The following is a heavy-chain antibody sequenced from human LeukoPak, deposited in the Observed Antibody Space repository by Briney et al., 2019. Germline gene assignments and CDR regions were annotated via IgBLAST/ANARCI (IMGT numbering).Heavy chain of an antibody. CDR2: IYTSGST. Sequence: PSETLSLTCTVSGGSVSSYSWSWIRQPAGKGLEWIGRIYTSGSTNYNPSLKSRVTMSVDTSKNQFSLKLSSVTAADTAVYYCARAWAKGVVSARNYFDYWGQGALVTVSS. J-gene: IGHJ4*02. V-gene: IGHV4-4*07. D-gene: IGHD1-26*01. CDR3: ARAWAKGVVSARNYFDY. CDR1: GGSVSSYS.